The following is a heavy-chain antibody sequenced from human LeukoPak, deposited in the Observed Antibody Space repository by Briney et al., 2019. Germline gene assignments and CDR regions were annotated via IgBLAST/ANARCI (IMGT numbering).Heavy chain of an antibody. Sequence: GGSLRLSCAASGFTFSSYAMHWVRQAPGKGLEYVSAISSNGGSTYYANSVKGRFTISRDNSKNTLYLQMGSLRAEDMAVYYRARSRGHYDILTGYYKSAFDIWGQGTMVTVSS. CDR3: ARSRGHYDILTGYYKSAFDI. J-gene: IGHJ3*02. CDR2: ISSNGGST. CDR1: GFTFSSYA. V-gene: IGHV3-64*01. D-gene: IGHD3-9*01.